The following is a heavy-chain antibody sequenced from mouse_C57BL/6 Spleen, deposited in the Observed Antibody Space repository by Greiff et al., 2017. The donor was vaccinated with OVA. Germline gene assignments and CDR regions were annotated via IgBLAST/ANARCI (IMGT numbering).Heavy chain of an antibody. V-gene: IGHV1-85*01. CDR2: IYPRDGST. CDR1: GYTFTSYD. D-gene: IGHD4-1*01. Sequence: VKLMESGPELVKPGASVKLSCKASGYTFTSYDINWVKQRPGQGLEWIGWIYPRDGSTKYNEKFKGKATLTVDTSSSTAYMELHSLTSEDSAVYFCARSVTGTGRYFDVWGTGTTVTVSS. CDR3: ARSVTGTGRYFDV. J-gene: IGHJ1*03.